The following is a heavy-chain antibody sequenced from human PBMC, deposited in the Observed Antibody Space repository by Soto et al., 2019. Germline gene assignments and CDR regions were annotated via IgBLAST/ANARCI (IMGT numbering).Heavy chain of an antibody. V-gene: IGHV3-30*18. CDR1: GSSLINYD. Sequence: QVQLVESGGGVVQPGRSLRLSCAASGSSLINYDMHWVRQAPGKGLEWVAVMSYDGSRQFYADSVRGRFSVSRDISKSALYLQMSRLTIEDTAIYYCAKGDWYGSSSSSDRWGQGTHVTVSS. CDR3: AKGDWYGSSSSSDR. D-gene: IGHD6-6*01. CDR2: MSYDGSRQ. J-gene: IGHJ5*02.